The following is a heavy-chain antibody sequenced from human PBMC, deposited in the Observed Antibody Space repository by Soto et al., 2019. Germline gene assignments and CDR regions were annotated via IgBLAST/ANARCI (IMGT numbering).Heavy chain of an antibody. CDR1: GFTFSSYS. CDR2: ISSGGSST. J-gene: IGHJ6*02. Sequence: EVQLVESGGGLVQPGGSLRLSCAASGFTFSSYSMNWVRQAPGKGLEWVSYISSGGSSTYYAGSVKGRFTISRDNAKNSLYVQMNNLSEEETDVYYCARDVDGGGGGGYHDYYYYGLSVWGRGTTVNV. D-gene: IGHD2-15*01. CDR3: ARDVDGGGGGGYHDYYYYGLSV. V-gene: IGHV3-48*02.